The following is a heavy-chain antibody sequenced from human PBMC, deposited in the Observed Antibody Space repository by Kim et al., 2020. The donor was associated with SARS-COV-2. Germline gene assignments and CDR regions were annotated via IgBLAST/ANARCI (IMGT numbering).Heavy chain of an antibody. CDR3: ATSSSDILTGYYTDY. V-gene: IGHV4-34*01. Sequence: SETLSLTCAVYGGSFSGYYWSWIRQPPGKGLEWIGEINHSGSTNYNPSLKSRVTISVDTSKNQFSLKLSSVTAADTAVYYCATSSSDILTGYYTDYWGQGTLVTVSS. J-gene: IGHJ4*02. CDR2: INHSGST. D-gene: IGHD3-9*01. CDR1: GGSFSGYY.